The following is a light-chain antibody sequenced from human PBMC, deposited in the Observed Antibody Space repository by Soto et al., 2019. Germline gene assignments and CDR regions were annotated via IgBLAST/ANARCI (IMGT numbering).Light chain of an antibody. Sequence: QTVVTQEPSLTVSPGGTVTLTCGSSTGAVTSGHYPYWFQQKPGQAPRTLIYDATNKHSWTPARFSGSLLGGKAALTLSGAQPEDEAEYYCLLSYSGGPVVFGGGTKLT. V-gene: IGLV7-46*01. CDR2: DAT. CDR3: LLSYSGGPVV. CDR1: TGAVTSGHY. J-gene: IGLJ2*01.